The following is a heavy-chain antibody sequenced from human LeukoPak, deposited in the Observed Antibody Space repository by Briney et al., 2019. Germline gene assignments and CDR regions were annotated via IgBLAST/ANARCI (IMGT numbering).Heavy chain of an antibody. CDR3: ARDIGGGGYSYGSPDY. Sequence: GGSRRLSLAASGFTSSSYAMPWVRQAPGKGREYVSAFSSNGGSTYYANSVKGRFTISRDNSKNTLYLQMGSLRAEDMAVYYCARDIGGGGYSYGSPDYWGQGTLVTVSS. CDR1: GFTSSSYA. J-gene: IGHJ4*02. D-gene: IGHD5-18*01. CDR2: FSSNGGST. V-gene: IGHV3-64*01.